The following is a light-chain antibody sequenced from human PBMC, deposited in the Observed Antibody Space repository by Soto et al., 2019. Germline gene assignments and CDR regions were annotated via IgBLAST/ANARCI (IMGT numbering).Light chain of an antibody. CDR2: EVN. CDR1: SSDVGTYNL. Sequence: SALTQPGSVSGSPGQSVTVSCTGSSSDVGTYNLASWYQQHPGKVPKLLIYEVNKRPSGVSNRFSGSKSGNTASLTISGLQAEDEADYYCCSYAGSSTYYVFGTGTKVNVL. V-gene: IGLV2-23*02. J-gene: IGLJ1*01. CDR3: CSYAGSSTYYV.